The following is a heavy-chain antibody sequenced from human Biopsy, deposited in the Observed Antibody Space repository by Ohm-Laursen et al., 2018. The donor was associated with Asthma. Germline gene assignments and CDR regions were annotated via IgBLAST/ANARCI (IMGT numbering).Heavy chain of an antibody. D-gene: IGHD3-16*01. J-gene: IGHJ4*02. CDR1: GGSISSGAYY. V-gene: IGHV4-30-4*01. Sequence: SQTLSLTWTVSGGSISSGAYYWSWVRQPPGKGLEWIGYIYYIGSTYYNPSLKSRVATSLDTSKNQFSLKLSSVTAADTAVYFCARRGGVRRYFDYWGQGTLVTVSS. CDR3: ARRGGVRRYFDY. CDR2: IYYIGST.